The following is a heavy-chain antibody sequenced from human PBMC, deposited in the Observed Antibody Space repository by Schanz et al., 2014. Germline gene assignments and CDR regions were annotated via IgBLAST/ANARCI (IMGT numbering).Heavy chain of an antibody. CDR1: GYTFTSDS. D-gene: IGHD6-13*01. Sequence: QILLVQPGPEVKKPGASVKVSCKASGYTFTSDSMHWVRQAPGQGLEWMGMINPSGGSTTYAQKFQGRVTMTRDTSTSTVYMELNSLRSEDTAVYYCARDGVDAAAGGNYWGQGTLVNVSS. CDR3: ARDGVDAAAGGNY. V-gene: IGHV1-46*03. J-gene: IGHJ4*02. CDR2: INPSGGST.